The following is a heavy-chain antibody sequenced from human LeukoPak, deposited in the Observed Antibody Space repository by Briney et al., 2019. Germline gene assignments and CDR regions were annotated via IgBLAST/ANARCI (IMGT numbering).Heavy chain of an antibody. CDR1: GYTFTSYY. CDR3: ARSDCSSTSCYRSGGDWFDP. D-gene: IGHD2-2*02. CDR2: INPSGGST. V-gene: IGHV1-46*01. Sequence: ASVKVSCKASGYTFTSYYMHWLRQAPGQGLEWMGIINPSGGSTSYAQKFQGRVTMTRDTSTSTVYMELSSLRSEDTAVYYCARSDCSSTSCYRSGGDWFDPWGQGTLVTVSS. J-gene: IGHJ5*02.